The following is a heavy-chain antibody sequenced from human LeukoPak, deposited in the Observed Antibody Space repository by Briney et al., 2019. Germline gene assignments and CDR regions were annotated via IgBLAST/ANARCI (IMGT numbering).Heavy chain of an antibody. J-gene: IGHJ4*02. V-gene: IGHV3-30*02. CDR3: ARDRGVHYDGPN. Sequence: GGSLRLSCAASGFTFSSYGMHWVRQAPGKGLEWVAFIRYDGSNKYYADSVKGRFTISRDNAKNSLYLQMNSLRAEDTAVYYCARDRGVHYDGPNWGQGTLVTVPS. CDR2: IRYDGSNK. D-gene: IGHD3-22*01. CDR1: GFTFSSYG.